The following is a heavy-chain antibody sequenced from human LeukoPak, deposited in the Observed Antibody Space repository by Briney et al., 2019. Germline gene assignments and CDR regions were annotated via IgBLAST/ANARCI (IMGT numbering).Heavy chain of an antibody. CDR3: ARDLGSSIAALDY. CDR2: IKYDGSEK. CDR1: GFSFSTNW. J-gene: IGHJ4*02. Sequence: PGGSLRLSCVVSGFSFSTNWMTWVRQAPGKGLEWVANIKYDGSEKYYADSVKGRFTLSRDNARNSLYLQMNSLRAEDTAVYYCARDLGSSIAALDYWGQGTLVTVSS. D-gene: IGHD6-6*01. V-gene: IGHV3-7*01.